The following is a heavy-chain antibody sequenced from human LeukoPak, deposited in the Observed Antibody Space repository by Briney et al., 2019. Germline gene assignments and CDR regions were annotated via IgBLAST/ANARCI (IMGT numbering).Heavy chain of an antibody. Sequence: GGSLRLSCAASGFTFSSYSMNWVRQAPGKGLEWVSSISSSSSYIYYADSVKGRFTISRDNAKNSLYLQMNSLRAKDTAVCYCARGFDSSGYPPGCFQHWGQGTLVTVSS. CDR2: ISSSSSYI. J-gene: IGHJ1*01. D-gene: IGHD3-22*01. V-gene: IGHV3-21*01. CDR3: ARGFDSSGYPPGCFQH. CDR1: GFTFSSYS.